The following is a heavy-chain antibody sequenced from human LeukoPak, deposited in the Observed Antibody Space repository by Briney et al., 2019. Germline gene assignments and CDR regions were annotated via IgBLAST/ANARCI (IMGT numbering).Heavy chain of an antibody. J-gene: IGHJ4*02. CDR1: GYTFTSYV. CDR3: ARGLGYCSGGSCYSDY. D-gene: IGHD2-15*01. CDR2: MNPNSGNT. Sequence: GASVKVSCKASGYTFTSYVINWVRQATGQGLEWMGWMNPNSGNTGYAQKFQGRVTMTRNTSISTAYMELSSLRSEDTAVYYCARGLGYCSGGSCYSDYWGQGTLVTVSS. V-gene: IGHV1-8*01.